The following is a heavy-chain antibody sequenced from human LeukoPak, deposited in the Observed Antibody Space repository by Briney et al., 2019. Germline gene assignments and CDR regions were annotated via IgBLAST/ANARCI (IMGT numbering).Heavy chain of an antibody. Sequence: SETLSLTCTVSGGSISSYYWSWIRQPAGKGLEWIGRIYTSGSTNYNPSLKSRVTISVDTSKNQFSLKLSSVTAADTAVYYCARSRGYSYGNNYYYYMDVWGKGTTVTVSS. V-gene: IGHV4-4*07. J-gene: IGHJ6*03. D-gene: IGHD5-18*01. CDR2: IYTSGST. CDR3: ARSRGYSYGNNYYYYMDV. CDR1: GGSISSYY.